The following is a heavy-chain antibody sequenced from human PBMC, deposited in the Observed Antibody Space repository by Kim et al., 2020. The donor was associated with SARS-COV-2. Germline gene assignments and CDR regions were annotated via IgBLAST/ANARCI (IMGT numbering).Heavy chain of an antibody. CDR1: GFTFSSYW. Sequence: GGSLRLSCAASGFTFSSYWMNWVRQAPGKGLVWVSRINSDGSSISYADSVKGRFTISRDNAKNTLYLQMNSLRAEDTAVYYCARDESPYGAGWFDPWGQGTLVTVSS. CDR3: ARDESPYGAGWFDP. V-gene: IGHV3-74*01. D-gene: IGHD4-17*01. J-gene: IGHJ5*02. CDR2: INSDGSSI.